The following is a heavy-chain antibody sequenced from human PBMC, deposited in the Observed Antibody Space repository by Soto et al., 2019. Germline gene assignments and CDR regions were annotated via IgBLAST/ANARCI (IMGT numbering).Heavy chain of an antibody. Sequence: QVQLVQSGAEVKTPGASVKVACKASSYTFSDYGIPWVRQAPGQGLEWMGWISVYNSNTNYAQRLQGRVTMTTDTSTSTAYMELRSLRSDDTAVYYCATGGGYYFDYWGQGTLVNVSS. CDR1: SYTFSDYG. CDR2: ISVYNSNT. J-gene: IGHJ4*02. D-gene: IGHD5-12*01. V-gene: IGHV1-18*01. CDR3: ATGGGYYFDY.